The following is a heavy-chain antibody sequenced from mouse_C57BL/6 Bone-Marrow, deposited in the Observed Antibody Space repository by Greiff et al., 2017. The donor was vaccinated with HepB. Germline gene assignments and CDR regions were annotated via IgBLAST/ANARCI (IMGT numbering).Heavy chain of an antibody. D-gene: IGHD1-1*01. CDR2: INPSNGGT. V-gene: IGHV1-53*01. CDR1: GYTFTSYW. CDR3: ARSIPYGSSDRWYFDV. J-gene: IGHJ1*03. Sequence: QVQLQQPGTELVKPGASVKLSCKASGYTFTSYWMHWVKQRPGQGLEWIGNINPSNGGTNYNEKFKSKATLTVDKSSSTAYMQLSSLTSEDSAVYYCARSIPYGSSDRWYFDVWGTGTTVTVSS.